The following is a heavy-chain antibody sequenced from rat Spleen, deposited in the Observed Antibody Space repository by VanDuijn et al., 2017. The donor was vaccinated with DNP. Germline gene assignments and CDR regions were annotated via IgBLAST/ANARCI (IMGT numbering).Heavy chain of an antibody. V-gene: IGHV3-3*01. CDR2: INSEGNT. Sequence: EVQLQESGPGLLRPSQSLSLTCSVTGYSITSSSRWNWIREFPGNKLEWMGYINSEGNTNYNPSLKSRISITRDTSKNQIFLQVNSVTTEDTATYYCARWPGYNPPYAMDAWGQGTSVTVSS. D-gene: IGHD1-4*01. J-gene: IGHJ4*01. CDR1: GYSITSSSR. CDR3: ARWPGYNPPYAMDA.